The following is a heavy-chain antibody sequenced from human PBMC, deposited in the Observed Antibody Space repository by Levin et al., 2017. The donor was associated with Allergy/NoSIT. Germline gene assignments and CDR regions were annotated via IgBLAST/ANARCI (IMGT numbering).Heavy chain of an antibody. CDR2: IIPILGIA. V-gene: IGHV1-69*04. CDR1: GGTFSSYA. CDR3: AGSTYYYGSGSYMHPDAFDI. D-gene: IGHD3-10*01. J-gene: IGHJ3*02. Sequence: SVKVSCKASGGTFSSYAISWVRQAPGQGLEWMGRIIPILGIANYAQKFQGRVTITADKSTSTAYMELSSLRSEDTAVYYCAGSTYYYGSGSYMHPDAFDIWGQGTMVTVSS.